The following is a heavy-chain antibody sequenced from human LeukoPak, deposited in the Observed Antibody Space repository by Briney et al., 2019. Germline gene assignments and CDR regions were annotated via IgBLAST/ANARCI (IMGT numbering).Heavy chain of an antibody. CDR2: INHRGRT. D-gene: IGHD3-3*01. Sequence: PSETLSLTCVVYGGSFSGYYWTWIRQPPGKGLEWIGEINHRGRTNYNPSLKSRVTISVDRSKNQFSLKLSSVTAADTAVYYCARAYYDFWSGYSLGAFDIWGQGTMVTVSS. CDR1: GGSFSGYY. J-gene: IGHJ3*02. V-gene: IGHV4-34*01. CDR3: ARAYYDFWSGYSLGAFDI.